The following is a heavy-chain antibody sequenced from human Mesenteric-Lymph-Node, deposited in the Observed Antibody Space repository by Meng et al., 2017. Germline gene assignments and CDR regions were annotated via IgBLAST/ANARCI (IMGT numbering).Heavy chain of an antibody. D-gene: IGHD2/OR15-2a*01. CDR1: GFTFTDHY. CDR2: ITNTPNRYPT. V-gene: IGHV3-72*01. Sequence: EVQLVESGGGWGQPGGSLRLSGAASGFTFTDHYRDWVRQAPGKGLEWVGRITNTPNRYPTNYAASVKGRFTISRDDSKNSLYLEMNSLKIEDTAVYYCARDTSTSLDYWGQGALVTVSS. J-gene: IGHJ4*02. CDR3: ARDTSTSLDY.